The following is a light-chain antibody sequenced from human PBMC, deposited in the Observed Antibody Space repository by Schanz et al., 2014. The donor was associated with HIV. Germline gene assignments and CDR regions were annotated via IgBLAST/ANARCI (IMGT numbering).Light chain of an antibody. V-gene: IGKV3-20*01. J-gene: IGKJ4*01. CDR1: QTVSSRF. Sequence: EIVLTQSPVTLSLSPGERATLSCRASQTVSSRFIVWYQQEPGQPPRLLIYGASSRATGIPDRFSGSGSGTDFTLTISRLEPEDFAVYYCQQSRGTFGGGTKVEIK. CDR3: QQSRGT. CDR2: GAS.